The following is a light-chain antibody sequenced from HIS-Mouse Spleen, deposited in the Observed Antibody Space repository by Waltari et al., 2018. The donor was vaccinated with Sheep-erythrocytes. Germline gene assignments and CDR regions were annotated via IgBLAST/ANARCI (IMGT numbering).Light chain of an antibody. J-gene: IGLJ1*01. CDR1: SSDVGGYNY. V-gene: IGLV2-11*01. CDR3: CSYAGSYTYV. CDR2: DFR. Sequence: QSALTQPRSVSGSPGQSVTISCTGTSSDVGGYNYVSWYQQHPGKAPQLMIDDFRKRPSGVPDRCSGSKSGNTASLTISGLQAEDEADYYCCSYAGSYTYVFGTGTKVTVL.